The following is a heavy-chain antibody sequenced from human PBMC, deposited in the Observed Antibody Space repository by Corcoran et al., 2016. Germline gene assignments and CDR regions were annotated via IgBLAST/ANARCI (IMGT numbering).Heavy chain of an antibody. Sequence: QVQLQESGPGLVKPSETLSLTCTVSGGSVSSGSYYWSWTRQPPGKGLEWIGYIYYSGSTNYNPSLKSRVTISVDTSKNQFSLKLSSVTAADTAVYYCARFGGHAFDIWGQGTMVTVSS. CDR3: ARFGGHAFDI. CDR2: IYYSGST. D-gene: IGHD3-16*01. V-gene: IGHV4-61*01. CDR1: GGSVSSGSYY. J-gene: IGHJ3*02.